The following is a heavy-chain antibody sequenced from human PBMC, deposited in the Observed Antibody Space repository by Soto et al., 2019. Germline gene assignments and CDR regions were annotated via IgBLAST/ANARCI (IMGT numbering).Heavy chain of an antibody. J-gene: IGHJ1*01. Sequence: QVQLVQSGVEVNKPGASVKFSCKASGYTFPNYGLNWVRQDPGQGLEWLGWISAYNGNTDYAQKLQGRVTMTTDTSTTTAYMEVTNLRSDDTAVYYCARDVITYCGSDCYPGYFHHWGQGTLVIVSS. CDR2: ISAYNGNT. CDR1: GYTFPNYG. D-gene: IGHD2-21*02. CDR3: ARDVITYCGSDCYPGYFHH. V-gene: IGHV1-18*04.